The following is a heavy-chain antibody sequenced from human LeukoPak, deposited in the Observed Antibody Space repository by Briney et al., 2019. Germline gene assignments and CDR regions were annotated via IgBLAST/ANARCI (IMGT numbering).Heavy chain of an antibody. Sequence: ASVKVSCKASGYTFTSYYMHWVRQAPGKGLEWMGGFDPEDGETIYAQKFQGRVTMTEDTSTDTAYMGLSSLRSEDTAVYYCATFLTGYPYYFDYWGQGTLVTVSS. CDR3: ATFLTGYPYYFDY. V-gene: IGHV1-24*01. CDR1: GYTFTSYY. J-gene: IGHJ4*02. D-gene: IGHD3-9*01. CDR2: FDPEDGET.